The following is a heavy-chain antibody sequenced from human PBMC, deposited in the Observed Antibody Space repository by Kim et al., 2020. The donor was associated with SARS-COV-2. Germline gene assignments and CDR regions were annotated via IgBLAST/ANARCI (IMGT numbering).Heavy chain of an antibody. Sequence: GGSLRLSCAASGFNFSTYWVTWVRQAPGKGLEWVAEINEGGSQKYYVASVKGRFTISRDNAKNSLHLEMNSLRAEDTAVYFCARDRSYLTFDYWGQGILVTVSS. CDR1: GFNFSTYW. CDR2: INEGGSQK. V-gene: IGHV3-7*03. CDR3: ARDRSYLTFDY. J-gene: IGHJ4*02. D-gene: IGHD1-26*01.